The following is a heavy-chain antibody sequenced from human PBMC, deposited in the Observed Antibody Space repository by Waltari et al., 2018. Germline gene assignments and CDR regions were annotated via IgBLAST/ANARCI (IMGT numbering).Heavy chain of an antibody. D-gene: IGHD3-22*01. CDR3: ARAKDYYDSSGCGY. CDR1: GFTFSSYG. Sequence: QVQLVESGGGVVQPGRFLRLSCAASGFTFSSYGMHWVRQAPGKGLEWVAVIWYDGSNKYYADSVKGRFTISRDNSKNTLYLQMNSLRAEDTAVYYCARAKDYYDSSGCGYWGQGTLVTVSS. CDR2: IWYDGSNK. J-gene: IGHJ4*02. V-gene: IGHV3-33*01.